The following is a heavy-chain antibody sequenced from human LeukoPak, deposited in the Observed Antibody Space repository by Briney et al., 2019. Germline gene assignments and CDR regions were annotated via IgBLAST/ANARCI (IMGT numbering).Heavy chain of an antibody. V-gene: IGHV4-31*03. Sequence: SETLSLTCSVSGGSISSGGYYWTWIRQHPGKGLEWIGYISYSGSTYYNPSLQSRVTISVDTSKNQFSPKLSSVTAADTAVYYCAREDSLYYGMDVWGQGTTVTVSS. D-gene: IGHD3-22*01. CDR1: GGSISSGGYY. CDR2: ISYSGST. J-gene: IGHJ6*02. CDR3: AREDSLYYGMDV.